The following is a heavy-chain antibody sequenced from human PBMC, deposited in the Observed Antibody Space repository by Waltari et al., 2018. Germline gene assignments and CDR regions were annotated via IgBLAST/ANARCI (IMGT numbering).Heavy chain of an antibody. CDR2: FEHEDGET. CDR1: GYTLTELS. Sequence: QVQLVQSGAEVKKPGASVKVSCKVSGYTLTELSMHWVRQAPGNGLEWMGGFEHEDGETIYARKCQGRVTMTEDTSTDTAYMELSSLRSEDTAVYYCATRRPLAATTFDSYWGQGTLVTVSS. J-gene: IGHJ4*02. D-gene: IGHD1-26*01. V-gene: IGHV1-24*01. CDR3: ATRRPLAATTFDSY.